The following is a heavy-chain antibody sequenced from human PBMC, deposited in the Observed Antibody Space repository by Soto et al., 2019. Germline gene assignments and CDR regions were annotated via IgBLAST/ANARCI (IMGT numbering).Heavy chain of an antibody. J-gene: IGHJ4*02. CDR3: ARYGHSSGWTGWDDY. V-gene: IGHV4-39*01. CDR1: GGSISSSSYY. CDR2: IYYSGST. Sequence: SETLSLTCTVSGGSISSSSYYWGWIRQPPGKGLEWIGSIYYSGSTYYNPSLKSRVTISVDTSKNQFSLKLSSVTAADTAVYYCARYGHSSGWTGWDDYWGQGTLVTVSS. D-gene: IGHD6-19*01.